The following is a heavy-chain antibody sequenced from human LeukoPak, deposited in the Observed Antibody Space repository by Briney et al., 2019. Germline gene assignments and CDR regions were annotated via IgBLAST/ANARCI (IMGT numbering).Heavy chain of an antibody. CDR1: GGSISSGSYY. Sequence: SETLSLTCTVSGGSISSGSYYGSWIRQPAGKGLEWIGRIYTSGSTNYNPSLKSRVTISVDTSKNQFSLKLSSVTAADTAVYYCARDIMDVWGKGTTVTVSS. CDR3: ARDIMDV. J-gene: IGHJ6*04. CDR2: IYTSGST. V-gene: IGHV4-61*02.